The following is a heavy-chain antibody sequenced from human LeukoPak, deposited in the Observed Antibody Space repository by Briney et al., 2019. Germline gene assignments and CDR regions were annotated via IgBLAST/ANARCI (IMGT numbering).Heavy chain of an antibody. CDR3: AKDLMKTGYCSGASCYGRTD. V-gene: IGHV3-30*18. Sequence: GGSLRLSCAASGFTFSNFAIHWVRQAPGKGLEWVAVILYDGRNKYYGDSVEGRFTISRDNSKNTVYLEMNSLRAEDTAVYYCAKDLMKTGYCSGASCYGRTDWGQGTLATVSS. J-gene: IGHJ4*02. CDR2: ILYDGRNK. D-gene: IGHD2-15*01. CDR1: GFTFSNFA.